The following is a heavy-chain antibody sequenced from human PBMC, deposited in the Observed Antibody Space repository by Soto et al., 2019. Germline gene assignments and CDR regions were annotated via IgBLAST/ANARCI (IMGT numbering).Heavy chain of an antibody. Sequence: EVQLVESGGGLVKPGGSLRLSCTASGFTFSNAWMSWVRQAPGQGLEWVGRIKRETDGGTTDHAAPVKGRITISRDDSKNTLYLQMNSLKTVDTAVYDCTTRVYYSDSSGHPRDFAYWGHGTLVTVSS. CDR3: TTRVYYSDSSGHPRDFAY. CDR2: IKRETDGGTT. V-gene: IGHV3-15*01. D-gene: IGHD3-22*01. J-gene: IGHJ4*01. CDR1: GFTFSNAW.